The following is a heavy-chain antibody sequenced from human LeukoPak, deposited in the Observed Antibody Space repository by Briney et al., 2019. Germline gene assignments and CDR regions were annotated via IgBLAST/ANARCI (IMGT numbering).Heavy chain of an antibody. CDR2: INPNSGGT. Sequence: SSVKVSCKASGYTFTGYYMHWVRQAPGQGLEWMGWINPNSGGTNYAQKFQGRVTMTRDMSISTAYMELSRLRSDDTAVYYCARGVPVAGTIGFDYWGQGTLVTVSS. CDR1: GYTFTGYY. CDR3: ARGVPVAGTIGFDY. J-gene: IGHJ4*02. V-gene: IGHV1-2*02. D-gene: IGHD6-19*01.